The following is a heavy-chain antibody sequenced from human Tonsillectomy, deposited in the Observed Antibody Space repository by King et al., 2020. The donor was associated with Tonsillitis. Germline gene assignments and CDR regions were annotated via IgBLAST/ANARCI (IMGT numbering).Heavy chain of an antibody. J-gene: IGHJ4*02. CDR1: GLTVNNNY. D-gene: IGHD3-10*01. V-gene: IGHV3-53*01. Sequence: VQLVESGGGLIKPGGSLRLSCAASGLTVNNNYMSWVRQAPGKGLEWVSSIHSSGNTHYADSVKGRFTIFTDNSKNTLYLQMNSLRVEDTAVYYCSSALGFGPPNYGGQGTLVTGAS. CDR3: SSALGFGPPNY. CDR2: IHSSGNT.